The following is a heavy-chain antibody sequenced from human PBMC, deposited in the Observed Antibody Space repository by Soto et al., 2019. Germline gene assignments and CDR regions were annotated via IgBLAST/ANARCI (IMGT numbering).Heavy chain of an antibody. CDR1: EFTFSDHC. D-gene: IGHD1-26*01. CDR2: IWYDGGDK. J-gene: IGHJ4*02. Sequence: QVQLVESGGGVVQPGRSLRLSCAASEFTFSDHCMHWVRQAPGKGLEGVALIWYDGGDKYYADSVKGRFTISRDNSKNTVYLQMNSLGAEDKAVYYCARESLGLEGVTSLDYWGQGALVTVSS. V-gene: IGHV3-33*01. CDR3: ARESLGLEGVTSLDY.